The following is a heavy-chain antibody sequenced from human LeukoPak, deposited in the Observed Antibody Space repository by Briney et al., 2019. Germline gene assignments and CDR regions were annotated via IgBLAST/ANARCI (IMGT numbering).Heavy chain of an antibody. CDR2: ISYDGSNK. CDR1: GFTFSSYG. V-gene: IGHV3-30*03. J-gene: IGHJ4*02. CDR3: ARDLAYLDH. Sequence: SGGSLRLSCAASGFTFSSYGMHWVRQAPGKGLEWVAVISYDGSNKYYADSVKGRFTISRDNSKNTVYLQMSGLRVDDTALYYCARDLAYLDHWGQGTLVTVSS.